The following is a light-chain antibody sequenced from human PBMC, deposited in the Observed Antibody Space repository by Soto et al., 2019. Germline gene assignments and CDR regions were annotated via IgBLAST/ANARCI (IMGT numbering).Light chain of an antibody. CDR2: EVN. Sequence: QSALTQPPSASGSPGQSVTISCTGTSSDVGGYNYVSWYQQHPGKAPKLVIYEVNKWPSGVRDRFSGSKSGNTASLTVSGLQAEDEADYYCSSYAGSNNKVFGGGTQLTVL. V-gene: IGLV2-8*01. CDR1: SSDVGGYNY. CDR3: SSYAGSNNKV. J-gene: IGLJ2*01.